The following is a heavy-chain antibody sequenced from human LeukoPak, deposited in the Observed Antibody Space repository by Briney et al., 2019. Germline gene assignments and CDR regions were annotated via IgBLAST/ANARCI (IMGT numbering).Heavy chain of an antibody. Sequence: RASVKVSCKASGYTFTSYGISWVRQAPGQGLEWMGWISAYNGNTNYAQKLQGRVTMTTDTSTSTAYMELRSLRSDDTAVYYCARVEGGYYDSSGYYDYWGQGTLVTVSS. V-gene: IGHV1-18*01. CDR2: ISAYNGNT. CDR1: GYTFTSYG. J-gene: IGHJ4*02. D-gene: IGHD3-22*01. CDR3: ARVEGGYYDSSGYYDY.